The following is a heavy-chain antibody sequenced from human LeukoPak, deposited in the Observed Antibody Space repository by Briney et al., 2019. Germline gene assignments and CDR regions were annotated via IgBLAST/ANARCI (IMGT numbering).Heavy chain of an antibody. CDR2: INHSGST. CDR3: ARGPRYLGKYQLLPLLRFGAGAFDI. Sequence: SETLSLTCAVYGGPFSGYYWSWIRQPPGKGLEWIGEINHSGSTNYNPSLKSRVTISVDTSKNQFSLKLSSVTAADTAVYYCARGPRYLGKYQLLPLLRFGAGAFDIWGQGTMVTVSS. J-gene: IGHJ3*02. CDR1: GGPFSGYY. D-gene: IGHD2-2*01. V-gene: IGHV4-34*01.